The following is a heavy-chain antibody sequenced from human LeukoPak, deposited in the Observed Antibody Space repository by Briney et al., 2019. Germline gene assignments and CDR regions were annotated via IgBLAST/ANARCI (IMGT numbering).Heavy chain of an antibody. CDR1: GFIFSTYG. CDR2: IWFDGSNK. CDR3: ARVYYYGSGSWFDP. Sequence: GGSLRLSCAASGFIFSTYGMHWVRQAPGKGLEWVAVIWFDGSNKYYSDSVKGRFTISRDNAKNSLYLQMNSLRAEDTAVYYCARVYYYGSGSWFDPWGQGTLVTVSS. D-gene: IGHD3-10*01. V-gene: IGHV3-33*01. J-gene: IGHJ5*02.